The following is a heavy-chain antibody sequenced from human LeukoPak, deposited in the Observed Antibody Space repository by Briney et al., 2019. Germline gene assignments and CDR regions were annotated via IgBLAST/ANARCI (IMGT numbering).Heavy chain of an antibody. CDR3: ARDPPGAFDI. J-gene: IGHJ3*02. V-gene: IGHV3-74*01. Sequence: PGGSLRLSCAASGFTFSSYWMHWVRQAPGKGLVWVSRIDTDGSNTAYADSVKGRFTISRDNAKNTLYLQMNSLRAEDTAVYYCARDPPGAFDIWGQGTMVTVSS. CDR1: GFTFSSYW. CDR2: IDTDGSNT.